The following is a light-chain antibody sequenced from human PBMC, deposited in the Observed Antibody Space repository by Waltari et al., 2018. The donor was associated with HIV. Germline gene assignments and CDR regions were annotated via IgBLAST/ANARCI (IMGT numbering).Light chain of an antibody. CDR3: SAYTSISTLAV. V-gene: IGLV2-14*01. CDR1: SSDIGGYAY. J-gene: IGLJ2*01. CDR2: GVS. Sequence: QSALTQPASVSGSPGQSITISCTGTSSDIGGYAYVSWYQQHPGKAPKLMIYGVSSRPSGVSKRFSGSRSGNTASLTISGLQAEDEADYYCSAYTSISTLAVFGGGTKLTVL.